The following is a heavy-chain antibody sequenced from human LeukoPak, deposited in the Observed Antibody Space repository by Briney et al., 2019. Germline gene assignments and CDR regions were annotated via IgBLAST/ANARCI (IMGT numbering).Heavy chain of an antibody. CDR2: ISYDGSIK. CDR1: GFTFSTYA. J-gene: IGHJ4*02. V-gene: IGHV3-30-3*01. Sequence: PGRSLRLSCAASGFTFSTYAIHWVRQAPGKGLEWVAFISYDGSIKYYADSVTGRFTISRDNTKNTLYLQMNTLRAEDTAVYYCARDRLVLRPRSSSDYWGQGTLVTVSS. D-gene: IGHD6-6*01. CDR3: ARDRLVLRPRSSSDY.